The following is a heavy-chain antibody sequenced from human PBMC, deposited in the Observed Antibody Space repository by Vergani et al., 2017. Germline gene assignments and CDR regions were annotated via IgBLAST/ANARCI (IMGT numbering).Heavy chain of an antibody. CDR3: ARGFSYSSSTSCYAGNYYYYYGMDV. D-gene: IGHD2-2*01. CDR1: GYTFTSYY. Sequence: QVQLVQSGAEVKKPGASVKVSCKASGYTFTSYYMHWVRQAPGQGLEWMGIINPSGGSTSYAQKFQGRVTMTRDTSTSTCYMELSSLRSEDTAVYYCARGFSYSSSTSCYAGNYYYYYGMDVWGQGTTVTVSS. J-gene: IGHJ6*02. V-gene: IGHV1-46*01. CDR2: INPSGGST.